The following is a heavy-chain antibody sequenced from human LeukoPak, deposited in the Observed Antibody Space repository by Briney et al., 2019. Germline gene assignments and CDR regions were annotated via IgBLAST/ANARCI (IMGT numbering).Heavy chain of an antibody. V-gene: IGHV4-30-2*01. CDR1: GGSVSGGGYY. Sequence: SSETLSLTCAVSGGSVSGGGYYWGWIRQPPGKDLEWIGYIYQSGSTFYNASLKSRVTMSVDRSKNQFSLNLTSVTAADTALYYCARGVRYYDSSGRLFDYWGQGTLVTVSS. CDR3: ARGVRYYDSSGRLFDY. J-gene: IGHJ4*02. D-gene: IGHD3-22*01. CDR2: IYQSGST.